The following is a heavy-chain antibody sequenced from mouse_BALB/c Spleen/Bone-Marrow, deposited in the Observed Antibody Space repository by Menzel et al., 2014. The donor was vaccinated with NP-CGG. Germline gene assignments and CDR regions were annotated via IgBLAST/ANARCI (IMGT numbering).Heavy chain of an antibody. CDR2: IDPANGNT. J-gene: IGHJ4*01. V-gene: IGHV14-3*02. Sequence: VQLQQSGAELVKPGASVKLSCTASGFNIKDTYMHWVKQRPEQGLEWIGRIDPANGNTKYDPKFQGKATITTDTSSNTAYLQLSSLTSEDTAVYYCARWEYYAMDYWGQGTSVTVSS. CDR1: GFNIKDTY. CDR3: ARWEYYAMDY. D-gene: IGHD4-1*01.